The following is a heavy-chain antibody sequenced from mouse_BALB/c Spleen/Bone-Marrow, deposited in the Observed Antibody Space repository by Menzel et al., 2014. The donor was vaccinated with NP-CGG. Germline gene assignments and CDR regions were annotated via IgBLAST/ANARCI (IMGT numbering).Heavy chain of an antibody. CDR3: TRQDYYGNSYWYFDV. J-gene: IGHJ1*01. Sequence: VQLQQSGADLVRPGASVKLSCKASGYTFTSYWINWVKQRPGQGLEWIGNIYPSDSYTNYNQKFRDKATLTVDTSSSTAYMQLSSPTSEDSAVYYCTRQDYYGNSYWYFDVWGAATTVTVSS. CDR1: GYTFTSYW. D-gene: IGHD1-1*01. V-gene: IGHV1-59*01. CDR2: IYPSDSYT.